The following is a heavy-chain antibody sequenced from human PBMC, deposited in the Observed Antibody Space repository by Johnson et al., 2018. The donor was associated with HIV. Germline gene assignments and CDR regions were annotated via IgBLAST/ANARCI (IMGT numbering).Heavy chain of an antibody. CDR1: GFTFISYW. V-gene: IGHV3-74*01. Sequence: VQLVESGGGLVQPGGSLRLSCEASGFTFISYWMHWVRQAPGKGLMWVSRINFDGTSTTYADSVKGRFSISRDNAKNSLYLQMNVLLCKRARFSSIAAGFCPASSVLELGDNVRGLLGLRWAMWG. CDR3: AAGFCPASSVLELGDNVRGLLGLRWAM. CDR2: INFDGTST. D-gene: IGHD6-13*01. J-gene: IGHJ1*01.